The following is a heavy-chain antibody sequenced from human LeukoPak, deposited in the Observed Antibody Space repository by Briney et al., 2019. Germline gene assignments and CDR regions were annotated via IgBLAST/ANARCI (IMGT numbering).Heavy chain of an antibody. D-gene: IGHD3-10*01. CDR3: VRGRGSYGWFDP. CDR2: ISGDGTAR. J-gene: IGHJ5*02. CDR1: GFTSSSYW. V-gene: IGHV3-74*01. Sequence: GGSLRLSCAASGFTSSSYWMHWVRQDPGKRLVWVSRISGDGTARNYADSVKGRFTISRDDAKNTVDLQMNSLRGEDTAVYYCVRGRGSYGWFDPWGQGTLVTVSS.